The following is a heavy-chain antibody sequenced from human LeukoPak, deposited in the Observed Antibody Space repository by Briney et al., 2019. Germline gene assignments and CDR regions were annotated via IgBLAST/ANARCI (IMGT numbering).Heavy chain of an antibody. D-gene: IGHD3-3*01. CDR2: SDRDGVVR. Sequence: GGSLRLSCVGSSIRFADHWMLWVRHVPGKPPAWVARSDRDGVVREYADSVKGRLTIPRDNARNTIHLEMNRLKVEDTAIYYCVASRWSGALDFWGQGSLVTVSS. CDR1: SIRFADHW. V-gene: IGHV3-74*01. CDR3: VASRWSGALDF. J-gene: IGHJ4*02.